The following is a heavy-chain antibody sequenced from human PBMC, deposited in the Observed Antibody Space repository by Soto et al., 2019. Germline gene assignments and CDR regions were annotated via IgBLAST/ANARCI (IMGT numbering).Heavy chain of an antibody. CDR2: ISSSSSYI. V-gene: IGHV3-21*01. CDR3: ARVIYESSGPNRYYYGMDV. CDR1: GFTFSSYS. J-gene: IGHJ6*02. Sequence: EVQLVESGGGLVQPGGSLRLSCAASGFTFSSYSMNWVRQAPGKGLEWVSSISSSSSYIYYADSVKHRFTISRDNAKNSLYLQMNSLRAEDTAVYYCARVIYESSGPNRYYYGMDVWGQGTTVTVSS. D-gene: IGHD3-22*01.